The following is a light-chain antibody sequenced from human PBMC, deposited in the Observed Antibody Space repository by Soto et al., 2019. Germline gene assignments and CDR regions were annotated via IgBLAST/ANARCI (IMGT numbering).Light chain of an antibody. CDR1: QSVGSY. Sequence: EIVLTQSPATLSLSPGERATLSCRASQSVGSYLAWYQQKPGQAPRLLIYDASNRATGIPARFSGSGSGTAFTLTISRLEPEDFAVYYCQQRSNWPPWTFGQGTKVEIK. CDR2: DAS. V-gene: IGKV3-11*01. J-gene: IGKJ1*01. CDR3: QQRSNWPPWT.